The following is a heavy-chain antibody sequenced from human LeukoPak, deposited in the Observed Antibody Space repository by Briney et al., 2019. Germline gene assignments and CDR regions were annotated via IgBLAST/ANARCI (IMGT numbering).Heavy chain of an antibody. CDR2: TYYRSKWYN. V-gene: IGHV6-1*01. CDR3: ARDGYSSGWYVEYNWFDP. D-gene: IGHD6-19*01. Sequence: SQTLSLTCAISGDSVSSNSAAWNWIRQSPSRGLEWLGRTYYRSKWYNDYAVSVKSRITINPDTSKNQFSLQLNSVTPEDTAVYYCARDGYSSGWYVEYNWFDPWGQGTLVTVSS. CDR1: GDSVSSNSAA. J-gene: IGHJ5*02.